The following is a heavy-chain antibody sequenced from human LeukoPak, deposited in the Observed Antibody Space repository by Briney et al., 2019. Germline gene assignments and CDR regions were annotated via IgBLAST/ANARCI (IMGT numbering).Heavy chain of an antibody. V-gene: IGHV3-20*04. CDR2: INWNGGST. CDR3: ARARELLWFGELSYYFDY. Sequence: RPGGSLRLSCAASGFTFDDSGMSWVRQAPGKGLEWVSGINWNGGSTGYADLVKGRFTISKDNAKNSLYLQMNSLRAEDAALYYCARARELLWFGELSYYFDYWGQGTLVTVSS. J-gene: IGHJ4*02. CDR1: GFTFDDSG. D-gene: IGHD3-10*01.